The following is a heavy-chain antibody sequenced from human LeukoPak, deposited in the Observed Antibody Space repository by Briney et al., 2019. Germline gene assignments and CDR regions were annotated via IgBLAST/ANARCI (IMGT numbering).Heavy chain of an antibody. CDR3: AKGGGSYPFFDY. CDR1: GFTLGLHE. D-gene: IGHD1-26*01. V-gene: IGHV3-48*03. Sequence: PGGSLRLSCAASGFTLGLHEMNWVRQAPGKGLEWVSYISNSGTTIYYADSVRGRFTTSRDNTKNSLYLQMNSLRAEDTAVYYCAKGGGSYPFFDYWGQGALLTVSS. J-gene: IGHJ4*02. CDR2: ISNSGTTI.